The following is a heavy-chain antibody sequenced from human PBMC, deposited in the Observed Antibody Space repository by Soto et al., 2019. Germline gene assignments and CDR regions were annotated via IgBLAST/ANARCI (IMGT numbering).Heavy chain of an antibody. CDR1: GFTFSGFA. V-gene: IGHV3-30-3*01. CDR2: ISYDATKE. CDR3: ARDQYDFWSSYGPYYYGMAV. D-gene: IGHD3-3*01. Sequence: QVQLVESGGGVVQPGRSLRLSCAASGFTFSGFAMHWVRQAPGKGLEWLAVISYDATKEYYADSVKGRFTISRDNSKTTLYLQMSSLRAEDTAVYYCARDQYDFWSSYGPYYYGMAVWGQGTTVTVSS. J-gene: IGHJ6*02.